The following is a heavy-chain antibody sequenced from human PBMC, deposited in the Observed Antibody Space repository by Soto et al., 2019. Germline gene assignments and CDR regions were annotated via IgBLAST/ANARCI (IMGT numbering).Heavy chain of an antibody. V-gene: IGHV1-2*02. CDR1: GYTFTGYY. J-gene: IGHJ5*02. D-gene: IGHD3-22*01. Sequence: QVQLVQSGAEVKKPGASVKVSCKASGYTFTGYYMHWVRQAPGQGLEWMGWINPKSGGTNYAQKFQGRVTMTRDTSTSTVYMELSSLRSEDTAVYYCARDGRPKITMIVVDWFDPWGQGTLVTVSS. CDR3: ARDGRPKITMIVVDWFDP. CDR2: INPKSGGT.